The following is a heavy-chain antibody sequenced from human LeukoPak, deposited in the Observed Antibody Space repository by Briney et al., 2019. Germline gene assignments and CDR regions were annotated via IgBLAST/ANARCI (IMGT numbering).Heavy chain of an antibody. CDR2: ISGSGGST. V-gene: IGHV3-23*01. D-gene: IGHD3-22*01. CDR3: AIATYYYDSSGRTSDY. CDR1: GFTFSSYA. Sequence: PGGSLRLSCAASGFTFSSYAMSWVRQAPGKGLEWVSAISGSGGSTCYADSVKGRFTISRDNSKNTLYLQMNSLRAEDTAVYYCAIATYYYDSSGRTSDYWGQGTLVTVSS. J-gene: IGHJ4*02.